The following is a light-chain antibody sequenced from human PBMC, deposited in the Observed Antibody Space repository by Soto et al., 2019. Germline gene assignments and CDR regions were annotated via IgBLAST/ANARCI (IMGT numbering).Light chain of an antibody. J-gene: IGKJ1*01. CDR1: QSLNRD. CDR2: GAS. CDR3: QQYNNWPRT. V-gene: IGKV3-15*01. Sequence: IVMTQSPATLSMSPGERPTLSCRASQSLNRDLAWYQQKPGQXPRXXIFGASIRATGIPARFSGSGSGTELTITISSLQSEDFEVYYCQQYNNWPRTFGQGTKVDIK.